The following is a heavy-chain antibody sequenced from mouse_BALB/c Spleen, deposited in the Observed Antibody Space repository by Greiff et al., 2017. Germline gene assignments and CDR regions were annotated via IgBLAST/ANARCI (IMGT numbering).Heavy chain of an antibody. CDR3: ARGRQLGLYYAMDY. J-gene: IGHJ4*01. D-gene: IGHD3-2*01. CDR2: IRNKANGYTT. V-gene: IGHV7-3*02. Sequence: EVQLVESGGGLVQPGGSLRLSCATSGFTFTDYYMSWVRQPPGKALEWLGFIRNKANGYTTEYSASVKGRFTISRDNSQSILYLQMNTLRAEDSATYYCARGRQLGLYYAMDYWGQGTSVTVSS. CDR1: GFTFTDYY.